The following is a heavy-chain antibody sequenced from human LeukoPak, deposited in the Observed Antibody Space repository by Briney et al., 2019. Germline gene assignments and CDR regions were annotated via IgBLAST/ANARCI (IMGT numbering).Heavy chain of an antibody. Sequence: GASGKVSCKVSGYTLSEISMYWVRQAPGKGLEWMGGIDREDGQTIYAQKFQGRVTMTEDTSTDTAYMEVSRLTSEDTAFYYCATVGYSYGAFDYWGQGTLVTVSS. CDR2: IDREDGQT. V-gene: IGHV1-24*01. D-gene: IGHD5-18*01. J-gene: IGHJ4*02. CDR3: ATVGYSYGAFDY. CDR1: GYTLSEIS.